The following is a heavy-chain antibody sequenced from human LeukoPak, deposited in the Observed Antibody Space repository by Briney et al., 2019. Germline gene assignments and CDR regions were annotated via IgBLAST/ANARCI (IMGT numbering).Heavy chain of an antibody. D-gene: IGHD3-3*01. V-gene: IGHV5-51*01. Sequence: ESLKISCKGSGYSLTSYWIGWVRQMPGKGLEWMGIIYPGDSDTRYSPSFQGQVTISADKSISTAYLQWSSLKASDTAMYYCARRITIFGVVIDAFDIWGQGTMVTVSS. J-gene: IGHJ3*02. CDR2: IYPGDSDT. CDR1: GYSLTSYW. CDR3: ARRITIFGVVIDAFDI.